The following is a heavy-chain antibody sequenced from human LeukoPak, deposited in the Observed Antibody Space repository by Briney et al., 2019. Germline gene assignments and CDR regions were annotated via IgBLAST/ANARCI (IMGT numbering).Heavy chain of an antibody. CDR1: GYTFTSYD. CDR2: MNPNSGNT. D-gene: IGHD3-3*01. V-gene: IGHV1-8*01. Sequence: ASVKVSCKASGYTFTSYDVNWVRQATGQGLEWMGWMNPNSGNTGYAQKFQGRVTMTRNTSISTAYMELSSLRSEDTAAYYCARKYYDFWSGYPSPRSYGMDVWGQGTTVTVSS. J-gene: IGHJ6*02. CDR3: ARKYYDFWSGYPSPRSYGMDV.